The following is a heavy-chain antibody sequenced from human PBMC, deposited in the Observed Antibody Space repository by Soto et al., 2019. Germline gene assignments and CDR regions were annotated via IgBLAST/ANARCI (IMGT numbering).Heavy chain of an antibody. CDR3: AKDSARYYYDSSGYYHFDY. CDR2: ISYDGSNK. J-gene: IGHJ4*02. CDR1: GFTFSSYG. D-gene: IGHD3-22*01. Sequence: QVQLVESGGGVVQPGRSLRLSCAASGFTFSSYGMHWVRQAPGKGLEWVAVISYDGSNKYYADSVKGRFTISRDNSKNTLYLQMNSLRAEDTAVYYCAKDSARYYYDSSGYYHFDYWGQGTLVTVSS. V-gene: IGHV3-30*18.